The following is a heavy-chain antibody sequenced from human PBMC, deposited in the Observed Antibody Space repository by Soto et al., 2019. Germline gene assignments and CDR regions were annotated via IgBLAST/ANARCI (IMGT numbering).Heavy chain of an antibody. Sequence: SETLSLTSAVSGGSLSSSSWWSWVRQPPGRTLEWLGEIFYSGSTKYNPSLNSRVTISAAKSKKDFSLRLRSVTAADTAVYCCVHHSGVPYYHDFWGQGMLVTVSS. CDR2: IFYSGST. V-gene: IGHV4-4*01. J-gene: IGHJ4*02. CDR3: VHHSGVPYYHDF. D-gene: IGHD6-25*01. CDR1: GGSLSSSSW.